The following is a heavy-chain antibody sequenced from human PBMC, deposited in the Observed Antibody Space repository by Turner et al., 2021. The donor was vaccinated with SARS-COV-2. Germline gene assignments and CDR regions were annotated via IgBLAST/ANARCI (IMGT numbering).Heavy chain of an antibody. Sequence: EVQLVESGGGVIQRGGSLRLSCAASGFTVSSNYMRWVRKAPGKGLEWVSVIYSGGSTYYADSVKGRFTISRDNSKNTLYLQMNSLRAEDTAVYYCARGYSSGWYQRGAFDIWGQGTMVTVSS. CDR2: IYSGGST. V-gene: IGHV3-53*01. D-gene: IGHD6-19*01. CDR3: ARGYSSGWYQRGAFDI. J-gene: IGHJ3*02. CDR1: GFTVSSNY.